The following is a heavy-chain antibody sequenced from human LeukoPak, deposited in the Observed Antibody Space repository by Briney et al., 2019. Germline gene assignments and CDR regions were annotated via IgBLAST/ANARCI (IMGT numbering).Heavy chain of an antibody. CDR2: INHSGST. Sequence: PSETPSLTCAVYGGSFSGYYWSWIRQPPGKGLEWIGEINHSGSTNYNPPLKSRVTISVDTSKNQFSLKLSSVTAADTAVYYCARGSAAAGTRYGYYYYMDVWGKGTTVTVSS. D-gene: IGHD6-13*01. J-gene: IGHJ6*03. V-gene: IGHV4-34*01. CDR3: ARGSAAAGTRYGYYYYMDV. CDR1: GGSFSGYY.